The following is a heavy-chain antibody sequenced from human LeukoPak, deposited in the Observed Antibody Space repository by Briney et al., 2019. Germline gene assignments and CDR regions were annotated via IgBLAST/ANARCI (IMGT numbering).Heavy chain of an antibody. Sequence: GGSLRLSCTASGFTFGDYAMSWVRQAPGKGLECVGFIRSKAYGGTTEYAASVKGRFTISRDDSKSIAYLQMNSLKTEDTAVYYCTRGSLMDVWGKGTTVTISS. V-gene: IGHV3-49*04. J-gene: IGHJ6*04. CDR1: GFTFGDYA. CDR3: TRGSLMDV. CDR2: IRSKAYGGTT. D-gene: IGHD2-15*01.